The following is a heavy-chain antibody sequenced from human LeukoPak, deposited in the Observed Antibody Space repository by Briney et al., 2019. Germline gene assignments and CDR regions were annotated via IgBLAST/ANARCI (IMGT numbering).Heavy chain of an antibody. CDR2: SRNKDNSYTT. Sequence: GGSLRLSCAGSGFTLSDHYMDLVRQASGKGLEWVGRSRNKDNSYTTEYAASVKGRFTISRDDSKNSLYLQMNSLKIEDTAVYYCARAGDYYSTGDCWGQGTLVTVSS. CDR3: ARAGDYYSTGDC. D-gene: IGHD3-22*01. J-gene: IGHJ4*02. V-gene: IGHV3-72*01. CDR1: GFTLSDHY.